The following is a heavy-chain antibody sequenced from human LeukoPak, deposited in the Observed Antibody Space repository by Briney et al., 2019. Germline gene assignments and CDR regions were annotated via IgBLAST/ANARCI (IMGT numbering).Heavy chain of an antibody. CDR1: GGAISSYY. V-gene: IGHV4-59*01. D-gene: IGHD6-19*01. Sequence: SETLSLTCTVSGGAISSYYWSWIRQPPGKGLEWIGYIYYSGSTNYNPSLKSRVTISVDTSKNQFSLKLSSVTAADTAVYYCAREGRSSGWYYFDYWGQGTLVTVSS. CDR3: AREGRSSGWYYFDY. J-gene: IGHJ4*02. CDR2: IYYSGST.